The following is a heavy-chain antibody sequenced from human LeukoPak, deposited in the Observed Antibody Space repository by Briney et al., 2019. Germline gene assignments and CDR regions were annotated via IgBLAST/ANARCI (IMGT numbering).Heavy chain of an antibody. V-gene: IGHV3-33*08. CDR3: ARDQNYGSGSPDY. CDR1: GFTFSSYA. D-gene: IGHD3-10*01. CDR2: IWYDGSNK. Sequence: GRSLRLSCAASGFTFSSYAMHWVRQAPGKGLEWVAVIWYDGSNKYYADSVKGRFTISRDNSKNTLYLQMNSLRAEDTAVYYCARDQNYGSGSPDYWGQGTLVTVSS. J-gene: IGHJ4*02.